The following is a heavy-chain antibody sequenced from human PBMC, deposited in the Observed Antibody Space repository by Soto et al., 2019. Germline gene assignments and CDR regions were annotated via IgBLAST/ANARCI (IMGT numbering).Heavy chain of an antibody. V-gene: IGHV4-30-2*01. Sequence: QLQLQESGSGLVKPSQTLSLTCAVSGGSISSGGYSWSWIRQPPGKGLEWIGYMYHSGSTYYNPSLKSRVTISVDRTKNQFSLKLSSVTAAHTAVYYCARVPGLWGRGTLVTVSS. CDR1: GGSISSGGYS. CDR2: MYHSGST. CDR3: ARVPGL. J-gene: IGHJ2*01.